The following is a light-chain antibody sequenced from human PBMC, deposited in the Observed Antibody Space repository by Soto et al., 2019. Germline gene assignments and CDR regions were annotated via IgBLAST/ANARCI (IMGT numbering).Light chain of an antibody. CDR1: QSVSTF. CDR3: QQRSSWPPIT. CDR2: DAS. V-gene: IGKV3-11*01. Sequence: EIVLTQSPDTLSLYPGERATLSCRASQSVSTFLAWYQQKPGQAPRLLIYDASDRATGIPARFSGSGSGTYFTLTISSLEPEDSAVYYCQQRSSWPPITFGQGTRLEIK. J-gene: IGKJ5*01.